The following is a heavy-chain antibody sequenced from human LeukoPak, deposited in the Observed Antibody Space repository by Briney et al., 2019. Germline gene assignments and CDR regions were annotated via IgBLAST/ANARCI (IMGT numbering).Heavy chain of an antibody. J-gene: IGHJ5*02. CDR3: ARGIIVGATWGENYNCFDP. Sequence: SETLSLTCTVSGGSISSYYWSWIRQPPGKGLEWIGYFYYSENTNYNPSLKSRVTISVDTSKNQFSLKLNSVTDADTAVYYCARGIIVGATWGENYNCFDPWGQGTLVTVSS. D-gene: IGHD1-26*01. CDR2: FYYSENT. V-gene: IGHV4-59*01. CDR1: GGSISSYY.